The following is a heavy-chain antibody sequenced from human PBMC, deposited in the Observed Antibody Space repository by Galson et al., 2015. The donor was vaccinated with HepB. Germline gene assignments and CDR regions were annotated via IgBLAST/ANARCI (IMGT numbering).Heavy chain of an antibody. D-gene: IGHD2-21*02. CDR3: AKRVCRDRCSGAFDM. CDR1: GFTFSSYA. Sequence: SLRLSCAASGFTFSSYAMSWVRQTPGKGLEWVSSIRGSGSVTSYTDSVKGRFTISRDNSKNTLLLQMNSLSAEDTAVYYCAKRVCRDRCSGAFDMWGQGTVVTVSS. V-gene: IGHV3-23*01. J-gene: IGHJ3*02. CDR2: IRGSGSVT.